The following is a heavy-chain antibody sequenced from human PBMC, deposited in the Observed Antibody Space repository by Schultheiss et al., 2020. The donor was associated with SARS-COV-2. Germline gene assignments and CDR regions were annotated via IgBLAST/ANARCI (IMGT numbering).Heavy chain of an antibody. V-gene: IGHV5-51*01. CDR2: IYPGDSDT. D-gene: IGHD6-6*01. Sequence: GESLKISCKGSGYNFTTYWIAWVRQLPGKGLEWMGIIYPGDSDTRYSPSFQGQVTISADKSISTAYLQWSSPKASDTAIYYCARLRGSIAASFYDYWGQGTLVTVSS. CDR1: GYNFTTYW. CDR3: ARLRGSIAASFYDY. J-gene: IGHJ4*02.